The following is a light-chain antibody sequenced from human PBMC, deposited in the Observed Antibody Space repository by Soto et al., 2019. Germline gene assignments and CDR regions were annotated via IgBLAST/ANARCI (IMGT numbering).Light chain of an antibody. V-gene: IGLV2-8*01. CDR2: EVT. CDR3: ATWDDSLNGPV. Sequence: QSALTQPPSASGSPGQSVTISCTGTTSDIGAYNYVSWYQQRPGKAPKLIIYEVTRRPSGVPDRIFGSKSGTSASLAISGLQSEDEADYYCATWDDSLNGPVFGGGTQLTVL. CDR1: TSDIGAYNY. J-gene: IGLJ7*01.